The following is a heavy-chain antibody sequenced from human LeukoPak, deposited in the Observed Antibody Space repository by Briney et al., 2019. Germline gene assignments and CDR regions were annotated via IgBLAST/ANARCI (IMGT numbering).Heavy chain of an antibody. Sequence: GASVKDSCKASGYTFTNYDINWVRQTSGQGLEWMGWLNPNNGKRGYAQKFQGRVTITRDTSTSTAYIELSSPRSEDTAVYYCARGNIASTGLSWFDPWGQGTLVTVSS. D-gene: IGHD6-13*01. J-gene: IGHJ5*02. V-gene: IGHV1-8*02. CDR2: LNPNNGKR. CDR1: GYTFTNYD. CDR3: ARGNIASTGLSWFDP.